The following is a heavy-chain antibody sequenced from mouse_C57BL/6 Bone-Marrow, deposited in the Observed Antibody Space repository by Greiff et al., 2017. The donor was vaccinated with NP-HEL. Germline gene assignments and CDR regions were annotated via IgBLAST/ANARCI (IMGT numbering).Heavy chain of an antibody. CDR3: ARNPGYGSGGAMDY. CDR2: ISYSGST. CDR1: GYSITSGYD. V-gene: IGHV3-1*01. Sequence: EVQLQQSGPGMVKPSQSLSLTCTVTGYSITSGYDWHWIRHFPGNKLEWMGYISYSGSTNSNPSLKSRISITHDTSKNHFFLKLNSVTTEDTATYYCARNPGYGSGGAMDYWGQGTSVTVSS. J-gene: IGHJ4*01. D-gene: IGHD1-1*01.